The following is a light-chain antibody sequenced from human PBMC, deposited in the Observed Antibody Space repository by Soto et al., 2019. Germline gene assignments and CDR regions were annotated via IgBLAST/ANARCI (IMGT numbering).Light chain of an antibody. CDR1: SSDVGGSKY. CDR2: EVS. Sequence: QSALTQPASVSGSPGQSITISCTGTSSDVGGSKYVSWYQQHPGKAPKLLIYEVSNRPSGVSDRFFGSKSANTASLTISGLQAEDEADYACDSSTGINNWVFGGGTKLTVL. J-gene: IGLJ3*02. CDR3: DSSTGINNWV. V-gene: IGLV2-14*01.